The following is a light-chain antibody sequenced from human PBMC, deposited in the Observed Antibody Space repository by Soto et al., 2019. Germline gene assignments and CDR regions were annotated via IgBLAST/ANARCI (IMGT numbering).Light chain of an antibody. V-gene: IGLV1-40*01. J-gene: IGLJ1*01. CDR3: QSYDSSLSGGG. CDR2: GNS. Sequence: QSVLTQPPSVSGAPGQRVTISCTGSTSNIGTGYDVHWYQQLPGTAPKLLIYGNSNRPSGVPDRFSGSKSGTSASLAITGLQAEDEADYYCQSYDSSLSGGGFGTGTKLTVL. CDR1: TSNIGTGYD.